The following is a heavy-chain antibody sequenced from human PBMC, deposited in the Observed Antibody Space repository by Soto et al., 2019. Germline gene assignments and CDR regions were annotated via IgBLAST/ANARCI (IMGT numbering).Heavy chain of an antibody. CDR1: GYTFTDYA. CDR3: ERDPQSGCYRGPFDL. V-gene: IGHV1-3*04. CDR2: INTGDGDT. Sequence: ASVKVSCKASGYTFTDYALHWVRQAPGQRLEWMGWINTGDGDTKYSQRLQVRVTITRDTSAITAYMELSSLGSEDMAIYYCERDPQSGCYRGPFDLRGRGTVVTVSP. D-gene: IGHD6-25*01. J-gene: IGHJ4*02.